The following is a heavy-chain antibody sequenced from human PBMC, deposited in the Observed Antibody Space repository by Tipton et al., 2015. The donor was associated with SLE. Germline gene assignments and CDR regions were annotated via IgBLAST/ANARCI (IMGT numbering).Heavy chain of an antibody. J-gene: IGHJ4*02. Sequence: SLRLSCAASGFTFSSYGMHWVRQAPGKGLEWVAVISYDGSNKYYADSVKGRFTISRDNSKNTLYLQMNSLRAEDTAVYYCAADPVDRSWALFDYWGQGTLVTVSS. CDR2: ISYDGSNK. CDR3: AADPVDRSWALFDY. D-gene: IGHD6-13*01. CDR1: GFTFSSYG. V-gene: IGHV3-30*03.